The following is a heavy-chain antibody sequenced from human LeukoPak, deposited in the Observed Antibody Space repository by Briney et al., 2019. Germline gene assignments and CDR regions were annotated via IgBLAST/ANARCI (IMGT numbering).Heavy chain of an antibody. V-gene: IGHV4-59*01. J-gene: IGHJ6*02. D-gene: IGHD6-6*01. CDR1: GGSISTYY. CDR2: IYYSGST. CDR3: ARGGQLVRRYYYGLDV. Sequence: SEALSLTCTVSGGSISTYYWSWIRQPPGKGLEWIGYIYYSGSTNYNPSLKSRVTISVDTSKNQFSLKVSSVTAADTAVYYCARGGQLVRRYYYGLDVWGQGTTVSVSS.